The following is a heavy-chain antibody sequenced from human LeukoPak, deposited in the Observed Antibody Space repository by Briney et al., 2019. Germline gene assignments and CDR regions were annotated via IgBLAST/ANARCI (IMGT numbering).Heavy chain of an antibody. V-gene: IGHV3-7*01. CDR2: IKQDGSEK. CDR1: GFTFSSYW. CDR3: ARESGDYNFWSGYYDY. D-gene: IGHD3-3*01. J-gene: IGHJ4*02. Sequence: GGSLRLSCAASGFTFSSYWMSWVRQAPGKGLEWVANIKQDGSEKYYVDSVKGRFTISRDNAKNSLYLQMNSLRAEDTAVYYCARESGDYNFWSGYYDYWGQGTLVTVSS.